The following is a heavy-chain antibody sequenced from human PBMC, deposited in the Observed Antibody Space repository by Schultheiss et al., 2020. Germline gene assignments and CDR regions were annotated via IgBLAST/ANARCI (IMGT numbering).Heavy chain of an antibody. CDR3: ARVGSQDAFDI. CDR1: GFTFDHYS. Sequence: GESLKISCAASGFTFDHYSMHWVRQGPGKGLQWVSVIYSGGSTYYADSVKGRFTISRDNSKNTLYLQMNSLRAEDTAVYYCARVGSQDAFDIWGQGTMVTVSS. CDR2: IYSGGST. V-gene: IGHV3-53*01. J-gene: IGHJ3*02.